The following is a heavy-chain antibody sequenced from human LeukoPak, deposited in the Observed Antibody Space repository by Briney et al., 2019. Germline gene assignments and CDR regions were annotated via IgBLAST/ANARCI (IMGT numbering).Heavy chain of an antibody. V-gene: IGHV1-2*02. J-gene: IGHJ4*02. D-gene: IGHD5-18*01. CDR3: ARDLYSYGLGDYFDY. Sequence: ASVKVSCKASGYTFTSYYMHWVRQAPGQGLEWMGWINPNSGGTNYAQKFQGRVTMTRDTSISTAYMELSSLRSDDTAVYYCARDLYSYGLGDYFDYWGQGTLVTVSS. CDR2: INPNSGGT. CDR1: GYTFTSYY.